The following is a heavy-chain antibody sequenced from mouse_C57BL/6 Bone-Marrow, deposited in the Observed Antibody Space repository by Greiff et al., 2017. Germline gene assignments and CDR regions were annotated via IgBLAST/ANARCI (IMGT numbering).Heavy chain of an antibody. CDR2: IRNKANGYTT. CDR3: AGYIPITTEVGYLDD. Sequence: EVMLVESGGGLVQPGGSLSLSCAASGFTFTDYYMSWVRQPPGKALEWLGFIRNKANGYTTDYRASVKGRFTISRDNSQSILYLQMNASIVEDNATYYCAGYIPITTEVGYLDDWGQGTTVTVSS. CDR1: GFTFTDYY. D-gene: IGHD1-1*01. J-gene: IGHJ2*01. V-gene: IGHV7-3*01.